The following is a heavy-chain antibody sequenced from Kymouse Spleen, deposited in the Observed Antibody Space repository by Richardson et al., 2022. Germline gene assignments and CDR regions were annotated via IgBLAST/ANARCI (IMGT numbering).Heavy chain of an antibody. CDR3: ARDRLYSTYYYYGMDV. J-gene: IGHJ6*02. CDR1: GFTFSSYS. CDR2: ISSSSSYI. D-gene: IGHD4-11,IGHD4-11*01. V-gene: IGHV3-21*03. Sequence: EVQLVESGGGLVKPGGSLRLSCAASGFTFSSYSMNWVRQAPGKGLEWVSSISSSSSYIYYADSVKGRFTISRDNAKNSLYLQMNSLRAEDTAVYYCARDRLYSTYYYYGMDVWGQGTTVTVSS.